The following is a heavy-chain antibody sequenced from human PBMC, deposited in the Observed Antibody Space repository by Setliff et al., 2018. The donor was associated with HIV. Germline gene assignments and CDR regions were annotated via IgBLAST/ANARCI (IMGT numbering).Heavy chain of an antibody. Sequence: SETLSLTCTVSGGSISSYYWSWIRQPPGKGLEWIGYIYTSGSTNYNPSLKSRVTISLDTSKTHFFLNLTSVTDADTAVYFCTREGRGDPAMATTRIDYWGQGKLVTVSS. V-gene: IGHV4-4*08. CDR3: TREGRGDPAMATTRIDY. CDR2: IYTSGST. CDR1: GGSISSYY. D-gene: IGHD1-1*01. J-gene: IGHJ4*02.